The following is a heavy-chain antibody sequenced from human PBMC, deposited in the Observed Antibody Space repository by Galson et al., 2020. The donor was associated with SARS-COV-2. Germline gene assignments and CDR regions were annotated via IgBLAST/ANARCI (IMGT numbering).Heavy chain of an antibody. CDR3: AHLARIAAAPQPAYYFDY. Sequence: KMSGPTLVKPTQTLTLTCTFSGFSLSTSGVGVGWIRQPPGKALEWLALIYWDDDKRYSPSLKSRLTITKDTSKNQVVLTMTNMDPVDTATYYCAHLARIAAAPQPAYYFDYWGQGTLVTVSS. CDR2: IYWDDDK. CDR1: GFSLSTSGVG. D-gene: IGHD6-13*01. J-gene: IGHJ4*02. V-gene: IGHV2-5*02.